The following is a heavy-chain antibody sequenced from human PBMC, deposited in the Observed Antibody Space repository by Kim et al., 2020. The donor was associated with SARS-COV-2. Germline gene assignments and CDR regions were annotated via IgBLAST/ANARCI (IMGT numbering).Heavy chain of an antibody. J-gene: IGHJ3*02. V-gene: IGHV4-59*08. Sequence: SETLSLTCTVSGGSISSYYWSWIRQPPGKGLEWIGYIYYSGGTNYNPSLKSRVTISVDTSKNQFSLKLSSVTAADTAVYYCARLGCSSTSCPDAFDIWGQGTMVTVSS. CDR1: GGSISSYY. CDR2: IYYSGGT. D-gene: IGHD2-2*01. CDR3: ARLGCSSTSCPDAFDI.